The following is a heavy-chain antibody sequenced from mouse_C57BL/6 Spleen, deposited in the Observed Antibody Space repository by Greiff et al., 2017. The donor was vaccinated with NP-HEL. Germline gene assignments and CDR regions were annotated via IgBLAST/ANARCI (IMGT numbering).Heavy chain of an antibody. CDR2: INPSSGYT. V-gene: IGHV1-7*01. CDR1: GYTFTSYW. J-gene: IGHJ4*01. Sequence: QVQLKQSGAELAKPGASVKLSCKASGYTFTSYWMHWVKQRPGQGLEWIGYINPSSGYTKYNQKFKDKATLTADKTSSTAYMQLSSLTYDDSEVDNCASYYMSFYAMDYWGQGTSVTVSS. CDR3: ASYYMSFYAMDY. D-gene: IGHD2-12*01.